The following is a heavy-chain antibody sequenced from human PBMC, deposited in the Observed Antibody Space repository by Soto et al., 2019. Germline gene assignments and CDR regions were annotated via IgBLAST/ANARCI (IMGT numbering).Heavy chain of an antibody. CDR3: TRPLTDNDY. D-gene: IGHD7-27*01. Sequence: EVQLVESGGGLVQPGGSLKLSCTASGFTFSGSAMHWVRQASGKGLEWVGRIRSKANSYATAYAASVKGRFTISRDDSKNTAYLQMNSLKTEDTAVYYCTRPLTDNDYWGQGTLFTVSS. V-gene: IGHV3-73*01. J-gene: IGHJ4*02. CDR2: IRSKANSYAT. CDR1: GFTFSGSA.